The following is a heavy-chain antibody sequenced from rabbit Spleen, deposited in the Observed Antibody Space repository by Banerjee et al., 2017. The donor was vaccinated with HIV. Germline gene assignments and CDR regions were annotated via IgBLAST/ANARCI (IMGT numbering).Heavy chain of an antibody. CDR1: GVSFSSNHY. CDR2: IEGGNSAFS. V-gene: IGHV1S40*01. CDR3: ARDSGSSFSSYGMDL. J-gene: IGHJ6*01. D-gene: IGHD8-1*01. Sequence: QLLEESGGDLVKPGASLTLTCTASGVSFSSNHYMCWVRQAPGKGLEWIACIEGGNSAFSYFASWAKGRFTISKTSSTTVTLQMTSLTAADTATYFCARDSGSSFSSYGMDLWGPGTLVTVS.